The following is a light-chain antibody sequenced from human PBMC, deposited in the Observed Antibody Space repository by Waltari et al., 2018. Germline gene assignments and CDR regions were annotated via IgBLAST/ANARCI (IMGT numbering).Light chain of an antibody. CDR2: GAS. CDR1: QSVSNN. V-gene: IGKV3-15*01. J-gene: IGKJ4*01. Sequence: EIAMTQSPATLSVYPGERATLSCRASQSVSNNLVWFQTQPGQAPRLLIYGASTGAAGIPARFSGSGSGADFTLTISSLQSEDFALYYCQQYNSWPLTFGGGTKVEIK. CDR3: QQYNSWPLT.